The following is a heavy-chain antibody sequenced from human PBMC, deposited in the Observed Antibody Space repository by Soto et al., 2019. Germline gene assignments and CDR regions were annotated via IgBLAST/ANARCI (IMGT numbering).Heavy chain of an antibody. V-gene: IGHV4-34*01. CDR2: INHSGST. CDR1: WGSFSGYY. D-gene: IGHD3-3*01. CDR3: ARAVRFLEWLLYSYYGMDV. Sequence: PWETLSLTCAVYWGSFSGYYWSWLRPPPGEGLEWIGEINHSGSTNYNPSLKSRVTISVDTSKNQFSLKLSSVTAADTAVYYCARAVRFLEWLLYSYYGMDVWGQGTTVTV. J-gene: IGHJ6*02.